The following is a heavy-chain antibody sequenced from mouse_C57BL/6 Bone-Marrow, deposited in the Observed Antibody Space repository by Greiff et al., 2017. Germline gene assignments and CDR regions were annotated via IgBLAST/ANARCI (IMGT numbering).Heavy chain of an antibody. Sequence: VQLQQSGAELARPGASVKLSCKASGYTFTSYGISWVKQRTGQGLEWIGEIYPRSGNTYYNEKFKGKATLTADKSSSTAYMELRSLTSEDSAVYFCARFGGLRRPYCAMDYWGQGTSVTVSS. J-gene: IGHJ4*01. D-gene: IGHD2-4*01. CDR1: GYTFTSYG. CDR2: IYPRSGNT. V-gene: IGHV1-81*01. CDR3: ARFGGLRRPYCAMDY.